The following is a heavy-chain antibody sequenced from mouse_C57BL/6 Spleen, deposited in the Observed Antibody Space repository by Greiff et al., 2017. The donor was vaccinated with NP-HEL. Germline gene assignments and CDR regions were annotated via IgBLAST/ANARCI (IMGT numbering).Heavy chain of an antibody. CDR3: AREGSAMDY. Sequence: EVQLHQSGPELVKPGASVKISCKASGYTFTDYYMNWVKQSHGKSLEWIGDINPNNGGTSYNQKFKGKATLTVDKSSSTAYMELRSLTSEDSAVYYCAREGSAMDYWGQGTSVTVSS. J-gene: IGHJ4*01. CDR1: GYTFTDYY. V-gene: IGHV1-26*01. CDR2: INPNNGGT.